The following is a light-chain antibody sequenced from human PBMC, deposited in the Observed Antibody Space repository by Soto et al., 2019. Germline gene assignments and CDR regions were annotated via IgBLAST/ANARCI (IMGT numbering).Light chain of an antibody. CDR3: QQSYSTPRIT. V-gene: IGKV1-39*01. CDR1: QSISTY. Sequence: DIQMTQSPSSLSASVGDRVTITCRASQSISTYLTWYQQKPRKAPKLLIYGASRLQSGVPSRFSGSGSATNFTLTSSNLQPEDFATYYCQQSYSTPRITFGPGTKVDIK. J-gene: IGKJ3*01. CDR2: GAS.